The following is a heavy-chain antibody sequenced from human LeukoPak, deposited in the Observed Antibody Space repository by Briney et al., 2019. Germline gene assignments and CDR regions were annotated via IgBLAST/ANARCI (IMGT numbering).Heavy chain of an antibody. CDR3: ASLTYSSSSSDY. V-gene: IGHV3-74*01. D-gene: IGHD6-6*01. J-gene: IGHJ4*02. Sequence: GGSLRLSCAASGFPFSSYWVHWVRQAPGKGLVWVSHINTDGSSTAYADSVKGRFTISRDNSKNTLYLQMNSLRAEDTAVYYCASLTYSSSSSDYWGQGTLVTVSS. CDR1: GFPFSSYW. CDR2: INTDGSST.